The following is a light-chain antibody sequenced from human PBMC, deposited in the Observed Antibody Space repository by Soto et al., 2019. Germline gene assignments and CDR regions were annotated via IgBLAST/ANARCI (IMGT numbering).Light chain of an antibody. CDR3: QSYDSSLSGSV. V-gene: IGLV1-40*01. J-gene: IGLJ1*01. CDR1: RSNIGTGYD. CDR2: ANT. Sequence: QSVLTQPPSVSGAPGQRVTISCTGSRSNIGTGYDVHWYQQLPGKAPQLLIYANTNRPSGVPDRFSGSQSCPSASLAITGLQADDEADYYCQSYDSSLSGSVFGTGTKLTVL.